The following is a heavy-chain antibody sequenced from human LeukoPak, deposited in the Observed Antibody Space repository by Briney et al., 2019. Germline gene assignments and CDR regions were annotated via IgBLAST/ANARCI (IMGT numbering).Heavy chain of an antibody. CDR1: GYTFTSYG. V-gene: IGHV1-18*01. CDR3: ARWVPYCSGGSCYSVEPYYYYGMDV. J-gene: IGHJ6*02. D-gene: IGHD2-15*01. CDR2: ISAYNGNT. Sequence: ASVKVSCKASGYTFTSYGISWVRQAPGQGLEWMGWISAYNGNTNSAQKLQGRVTMTTDPSTSTAYMELRSLRSDDTAVYYCARWVPYCSGGSCYSVEPYYYYGMDVWGQGTTVTVSS.